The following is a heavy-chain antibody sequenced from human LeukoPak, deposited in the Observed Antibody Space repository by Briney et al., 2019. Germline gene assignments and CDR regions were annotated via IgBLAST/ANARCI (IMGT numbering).Heavy chain of an antibody. Sequence: GGPLRLSCTASGFTFSDYSMNWVRQAPGKGLEWVSYIFSGTSTIFNADSVKGRFTISRDNAKNSLYLQMNSLRDEDTAVYYCAREGLHYGSGYYFDAFDIWGQGTMVIVSS. D-gene: IGHD3-10*01. CDR2: IFSGTSTI. CDR3: AREGLHYGSGYYFDAFDI. J-gene: IGHJ3*02. CDR1: GFTFSDYS. V-gene: IGHV3-48*02.